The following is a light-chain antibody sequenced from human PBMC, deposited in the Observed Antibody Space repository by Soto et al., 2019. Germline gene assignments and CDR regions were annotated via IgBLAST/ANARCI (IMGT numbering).Light chain of an antibody. V-gene: IGLV2-8*01. CDR2: EVS. J-gene: IGLJ1*01. CDR1: SSEVGGYNY. CDR3: SSYAGTNSYV. Sequence: QAALTQPPSAYGSPGQSVTISCTGTSSEVGGYNYVSWYQQHPGKAPKLMIYEVSKRPSGVPDRFSGSKSGNTASLTVSVLQAEDEADYYCSSYAGTNSYVFGTGTKVTVL.